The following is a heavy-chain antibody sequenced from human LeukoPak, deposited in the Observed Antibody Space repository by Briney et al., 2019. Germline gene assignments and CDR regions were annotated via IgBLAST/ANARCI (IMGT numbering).Heavy chain of an antibody. CDR3: AKDSDDSSPDC. Sequence: GGSLRLSCAASGFTFSSYGMHWVRQAPGKGLEWVAVISYDGSNKYCADSVKGRFTISRDNSKNTLYLQMNSLRAEDTAVYYCAKDSDDSSPDCWGQGTLVTVSS. CDR1: GFTFSSYG. V-gene: IGHV3-30*18. J-gene: IGHJ4*02. D-gene: IGHD3-22*01. CDR2: ISYDGSNK.